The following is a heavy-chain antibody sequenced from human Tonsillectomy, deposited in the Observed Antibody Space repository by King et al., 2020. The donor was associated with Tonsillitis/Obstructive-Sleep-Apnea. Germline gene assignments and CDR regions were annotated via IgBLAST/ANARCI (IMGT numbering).Heavy chain of an antibody. D-gene: IGHD2-2*02. J-gene: IGHJ3*02. V-gene: IGHV1-69*04. CDR3: AGGVLATISDGFDI. CDR1: GGTFSTYA. CDR2: IIPILDIA. Sequence: QLVPSGAGVKKPGSSVKVSCKASGGTFSTYAINWVRQAPGQGLEWMGRIIPILDIANYAQKFQGRVTITADKSTGTAYMELSSLRSEDTAVYFCAGGVLATISDGFDIWGQGTMVTVSS.